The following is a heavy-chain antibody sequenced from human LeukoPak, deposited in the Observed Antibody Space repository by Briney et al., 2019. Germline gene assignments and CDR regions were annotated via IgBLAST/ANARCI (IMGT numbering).Heavy chain of an antibody. Sequence: ASVKVSCKASGYTFTSYYMHWVRQAPGQGLEWMGIINPSGGSTSYAQKFQGRVTVTRDTSTSTVYMELSSLRSEDTAVYYCARDRGSGWYEGVFDYWGQGTLVTVSS. J-gene: IGHJ4*02. CDR2: INPSGGST. CDR1: GYTFTSYY. CDR3: ARDRGSGWYEGVFDY. D-gene: IGHD6-19*01. V-gene: IGHV1-46*01.